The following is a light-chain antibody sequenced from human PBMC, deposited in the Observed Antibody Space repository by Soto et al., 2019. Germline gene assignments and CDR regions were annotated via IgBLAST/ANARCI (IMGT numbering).Light chain of an antibody. J-gene: IGKJ1*01. V-gene: IGKV1-6*01. Sequence: AIQMTQSPSSLSASVGDRVNITCRASQGIRNDLAWCQQRPGAAPKLLIFASSNLQTGVPSRFRGSGSGTDFTLTISSLLPDDFATYYCLQDYTYPRTFGQGTKVEI. CDR2: ASS. CDR1: QGIRND. CDR3: LQDYTYPRT.